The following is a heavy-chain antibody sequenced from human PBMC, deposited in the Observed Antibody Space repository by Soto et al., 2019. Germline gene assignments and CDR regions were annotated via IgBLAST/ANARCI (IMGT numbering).Heavy chain of an antibody. CDR2: INHSGST. V-gene: IGHV4-34*01. D-gene: IGHD2-2*01. CDR1: GGSFSGYY. CDR3: ARKGSDCSSTSCYYYYYMDV. J-gene: IGHJ6*03. Sequence: SEALSLTCAVYGGSFSGYYWSWIRQPPGKGLEWIGEINHSGSTNYNPSLKSRVTISVDTSKNQFSLKLSSVTAADTAVYYCARKGSDCSSTSCYYYYYMDVWGKGTTVTVSS.